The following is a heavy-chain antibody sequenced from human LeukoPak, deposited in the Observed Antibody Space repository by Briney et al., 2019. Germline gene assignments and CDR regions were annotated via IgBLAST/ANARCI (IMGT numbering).Heavy chain of an antibody. CDR3: VPPAAGLHRTISTEYFQH. J-gene: IGHJ1*01. CDR2: ISASGISI. CDR1: GLTFDSYD. Sequence: PGGSLRLSCAAAGLTFDSYDMYWVRQSPGKGSEWVSYISASGISIKYADSVKGRFTISRDNAKNLVYLQMDSLRAEDTAVYYCVPPAAGLHRTISTEYFQHWGQGTPVIVSS. D-gene: IGHD6-13*01. V-gene: IGHV3-48*03.